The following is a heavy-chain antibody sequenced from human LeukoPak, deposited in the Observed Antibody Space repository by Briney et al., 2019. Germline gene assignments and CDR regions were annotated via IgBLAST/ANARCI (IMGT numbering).Heavy chain of an antibody. Sequence: PSETLSLTCTVSGYSISSGYYWGWIRQPPGEGLEWIGSIYHSGSTYYNPSLKSRVTISVDTSKNQFSLKLSSVTAADTAVYYCARTGYGDYSFDYWGQGTLVTVSS. D-gene: IGHD4-17*01. V-gene: IGHV4-38-2*02. CDR3: ARTGYGDYSFDY. J-gene: IGHJ4*02. CDR1: GYSISSGYY. CDR2: IYHSGST.